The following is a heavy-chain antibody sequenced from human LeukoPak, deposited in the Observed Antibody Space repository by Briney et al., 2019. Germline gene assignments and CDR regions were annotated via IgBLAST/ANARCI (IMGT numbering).Heavy chain of an antibody. V-gene: IGHV3-53*01. J-gene: IGHJ4*02. CDR1: GFNVSNNY. CDR3: ARRGDGGRSFDY. CDR2: IYSSGST. Sequence: GGSLRLSCAASGFNVSNNYMTWVRQAPGKGLEWVSLIYSSGSTYYADAVKGRFTISRDNSKNTLYLQVNSLRAEDTAVYYCARRGDGGRSFDYWGQGTLVTVSS. D-gene: IGHD4-23*01.